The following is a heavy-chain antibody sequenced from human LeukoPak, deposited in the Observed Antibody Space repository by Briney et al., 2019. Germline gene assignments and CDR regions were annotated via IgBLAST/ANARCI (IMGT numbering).Heavy chain of an antibody. CDR2: IWYDGSNK. V-gene: IGHV3-33*01. J-gene: IGHJ6*03. CDR3: ASPGAPNYYYMDV. Sequence: PGGSLRLSCAASGFTFSSYGMHWVRQAPGKGLEWVADIWYDGSNKYYADSVKGRFTISRDNSKNTLYLQMNSLRAEDTAVYYCASPGAPNYYYMDVWGKGTTVTVSS. CDR1: GFTFSSYG.